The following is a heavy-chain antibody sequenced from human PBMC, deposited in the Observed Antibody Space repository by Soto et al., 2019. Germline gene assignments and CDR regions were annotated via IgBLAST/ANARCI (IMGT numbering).Heavy chain of an antibody. CDR2: ISYDGSNK. Sequence: GGSLRLSCAASGFTFSSYAMHWVRQAPGKGLEWVAVISYDGSNKYYADSVKGRFTISRDNSKNTLYLQMNSLRAEDTAVYYCARDLGPYDFWSGVTSTNWFDPWGQGTLVTVSS. J-gene: IGHJ5*02. CDR1: GFTFSSYA. D-gene: IGHD3-3*01. CDR3: ARDLGPYDFWSGVTSTNWFDP. V-gene: IGHV3-30-3*01.